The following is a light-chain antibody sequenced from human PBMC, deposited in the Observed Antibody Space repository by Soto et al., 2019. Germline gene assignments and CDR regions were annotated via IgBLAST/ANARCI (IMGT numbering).Light chain of an antibody. Sequence: DIQMTQSPSSLSASVGDRVTITCRAGQTINNYLNWYQQKPGKAPELLIYAASSLQSGVPSRFSGSGSGTDFTLTISSPQPEDFAIYYCQQAYDTPRTFGQGTKIEIK. V-gene: IGKV1-39*01. CDR2: AAS. CDR3: QQAYDTPRT. CDR1: QTINNY. J-gene: IGKJ1*01.